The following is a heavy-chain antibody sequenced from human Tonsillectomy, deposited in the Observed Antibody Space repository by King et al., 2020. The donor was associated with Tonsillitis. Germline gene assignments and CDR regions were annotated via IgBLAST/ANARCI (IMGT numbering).Heavy chain of an antibody. J-gene: IGHJ5*01. V-gene: IGHV4-4*02. CDR3: ARIGHNYAFDF. D-gene: IGHD5-18*01. CDR1: GDSISNNNW. Sequence: QLQESGPGLVKPSGTLSLTCAVSGDSISNNNWWTWVRQPPGKGLEWIGEIYHTGDSYNNPSLESRVSILVDKSKNQFSLDLRSVTAADTAVYYCARIGHNYAFDFWGQGTLVTVSS. CDR2: IYHTGDS.